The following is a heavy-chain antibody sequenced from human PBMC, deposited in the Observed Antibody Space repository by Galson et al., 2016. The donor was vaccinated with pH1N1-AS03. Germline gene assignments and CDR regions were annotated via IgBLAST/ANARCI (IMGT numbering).Heavy chain of an antibody. CDR1: GDSLNSKIHY. Sequence: ETLSLTCTVSGDSLNSKIHYWAWIRQPPGKGLEWIGSLYYDGHTNYNPSLKSRISMSVDTSKNQLSLILNSVTAADTAVYFCARHYAWYDAFRLDVWGRGTTVTVSS. CDR2: LYYDGHT. CDR3: ARHYAWYDAFRLDV. J-gene: IGHJ6*02. V-gene: IGHV4-39*01. D-gene: IGHD2-2*01.